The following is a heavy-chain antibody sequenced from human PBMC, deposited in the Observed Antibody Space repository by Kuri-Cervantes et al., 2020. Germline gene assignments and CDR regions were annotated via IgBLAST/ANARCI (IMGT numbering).Heavy chain of an antibody. D-gene: IGHD2-15*01. CDR3: ARGITIVVVSATPGPYYGMDV. CDR2: IKQDGSEK. V-gene: IGHV3-7*03. J-gene: IGHJ6*02. CDR1: GFTFSSYW. Sequence: GESLKISCAASGFTFSSYWMSWVRQAPGKGLEWVANIKQDGSEKYYVDSVKGRFTISRDNSKNTLFMQMNSLRAEDTAVYYCARGITIVVVSATPGPYYGMDVWGQGTTVTVSS.